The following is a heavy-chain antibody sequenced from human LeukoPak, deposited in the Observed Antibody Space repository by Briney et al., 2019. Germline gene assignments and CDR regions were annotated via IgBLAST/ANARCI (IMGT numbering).Heavy chain of an antibody. D-gene: IGHD3-3*01. J-gene: IGHJ5*02. V-gene: IGHV4-59*01. CDR1: GGPISSYY. CDR3: ARAKSQGFTIFGVLIESFDP. Sequence: SETLSLTCTVSGGPISSYYWSWIRQPPGKGLEWVGYIYYNGSTNYNPSLKSRVTISLDTSKNQFSLKLTSVSAADTAVYYCARAKSQGFTIFGVLIESFDPWGEGTLVTVSS. CDR2: IYYNGST.